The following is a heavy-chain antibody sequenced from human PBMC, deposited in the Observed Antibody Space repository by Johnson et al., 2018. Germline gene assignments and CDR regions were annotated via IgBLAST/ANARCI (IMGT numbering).Heavy chain of an antibody. Sequence: QVQLVQSGGGVVQPGRSLRLSCAASGFTFSSYGMHWVRQAPGKGLEWVAVISYDGSNKYYADSVKGRFTISRDNAKNSLYLQVTSLRAADTALYHCARDVSSGWDAEYFQHWGQGTLVTVSS. CDR3: ARDVSSGWDAEYFQH. CDR2: ISYDGSNK. CDR1: GFTFSSYG. J-gene: IGHJ1*01. V-gene: IGHV3-30*03. D-gene: IGHD6-19*01.